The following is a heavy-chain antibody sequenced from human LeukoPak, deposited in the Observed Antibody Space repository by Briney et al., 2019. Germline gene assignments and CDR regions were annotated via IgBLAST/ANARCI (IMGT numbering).Heavy chain of an antibody. Sequence: PSETLSLTCTVSAGSISSYYWSWIRQPPGKGLEWIGYIYYSGSTNYHPSLKSRVTISVDTSKNQFSLKLTSVTAADPAVYYCARGLYYDFWSGYYSADYYYYYMDVWGKGTTVTVSS. CDR1: AGSISSYY. CDR3: ARGLYYDFWSGYYSADYYYYYMDV. D-gene: IGHD3-3*01. CDR2: IYYSGST. J-gene: IGHJ6*03. V-gene: IGHV4-59*01.